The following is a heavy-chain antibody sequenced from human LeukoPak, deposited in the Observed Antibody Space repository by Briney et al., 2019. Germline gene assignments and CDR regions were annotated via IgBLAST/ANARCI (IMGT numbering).Heavy chain of an antibody. CDR3: ARVIRFLEWLFLDI. V-gene: IGHV1-8*03. J-gene: IGHJ3*02. D-gene: IGHD3-3*01. CDR2: MNPNSGNT. Sequence: ASVKVSCKASGYTFNSYDINWVRQATGQGLEWMGWMNPNSGNTGYAQKFQGRVTITRNTSISTAYMELSSLRSEDTAVYYCARVIRFLEWLFLDIWGQGTMVTVSS. CDR1: GYTFNSYD.